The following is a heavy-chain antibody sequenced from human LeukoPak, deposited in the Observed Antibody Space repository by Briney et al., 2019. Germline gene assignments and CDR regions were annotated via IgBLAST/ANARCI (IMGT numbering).Heavy chain of an antibody. D-gene: IGHD3-3*01. Sequence: GGSLRLSCAASGFTFSSYWMSWVRQAPGKGLEWVANIKQDGSEKYYVDSVKGRFTISRDNVKNSLYLQMNSLRAEDTAVYYCARDAAIFGVVIGAFDIWGQGTMVTVSS. CDR2: IKQDGSEK. CDR1: GFTFSSYW. CDR3: ARDAAIFGVVIGAFDI. V-gene: IGHV3-7*01. J-gene: IGHJ3*02.